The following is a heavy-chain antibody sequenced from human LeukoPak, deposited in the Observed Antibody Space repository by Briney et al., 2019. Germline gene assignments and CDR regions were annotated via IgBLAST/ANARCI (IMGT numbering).Heavy chain of an antibody. V-gene: IGHV4-61*02. Sequence: PSQTLSLTCTVSGGSISSGSYYWSWIRQPAGKGLEWIGRIYTSGSTNYNPSLKSRVTISVDTSKNQFSLKPSSVTAADTAVYYCAREGWKMTTVTTSWYFDLWGRGTLVTVSS. CDR1: GGSISSGSYY. J-gene: IGHJ2*01. D-gene: IGHD4-17*01. CDR3: AREGWKMTTVTTSWYFDL. CDR2: IYTSGST.